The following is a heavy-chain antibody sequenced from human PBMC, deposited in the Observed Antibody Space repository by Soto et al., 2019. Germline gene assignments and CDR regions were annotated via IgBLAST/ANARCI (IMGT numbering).Heavy chain of an antibody. Sequence: PGGSLRFSCAASGFTVSSNYMSWVRQAPGKGLEWVSVIYSGGSTYYADSVKGRFTISRDNSKNTLYLQMNSLRAEDTAVYYCARGDRSLFDYWGQGTLVTVSS. J-gene: IGHJ4*02. D-gene: IGHD3-22*01. V-gene: IGHV3-66*01. CDR3: ARGDRSLFDY. CDR2: IYSGGST. CDR1: GFTVSSNY.